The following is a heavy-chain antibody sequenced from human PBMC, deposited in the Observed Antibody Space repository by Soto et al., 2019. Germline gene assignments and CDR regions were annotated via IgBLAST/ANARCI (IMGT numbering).Heavy chain of an antibody. CDR3: ARAGYTPLGNGMDV. D-gene: IGHD5-18*01. CDR2: IYHSGST. Sequence: PAETLSLTCACSVGSISTMNWCSWVRQPPGKGLEWIGEIYHSGSTNYNPSLKSRVTISVDKSKNQFSLKLSSVTAADTAVYYCARAGYTPLGNGMDVWGQGTTVTVS. CDR1: VGSISTMNW. J-gene: IGHJ6*02. V-gene: IGHV4-4*02.